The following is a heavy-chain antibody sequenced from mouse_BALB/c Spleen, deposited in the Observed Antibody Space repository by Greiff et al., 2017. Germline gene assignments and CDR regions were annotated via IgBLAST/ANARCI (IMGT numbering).Heavy chain of an antibody. J-gene: IGHJ2*01. V-gene: IGHV5-6*01. CDR2: ISSGGSYT. D-gene: IGHD1-1*01. CDR1: GFTFSSYG. CDR3: ARRATTVVAPLDY. Sequence: DVQLVESGGDLVKPGGSLKLSCAASGFTFSSYGMSWVRQTPDKRLEWVATISSGGSYTYYPDSVKGRFTISRDNAKNTLYLQMSSLKSEDTAMYYCARRATTVVAPLDYWGQGTTLTVSS.